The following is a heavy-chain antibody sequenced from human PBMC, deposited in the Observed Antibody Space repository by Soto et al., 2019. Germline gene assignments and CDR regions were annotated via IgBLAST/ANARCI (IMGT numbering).Heavy chain of an antibody. CDR3: AREIFPYSGAWFRGSTP. CDR2: IHNSGST. V-gene: IGHV4-59*01. Sequence: SETLSLTCTVSGDSLSRNFWSWIRQPPGKGLERIGSIHNSGSTNYNPSLKSRVTISVDTSKNQFSLKLSSVTAADTAVYYCAREIFPYSGAWFRGSTPGGRGTLVPVS. D-gene: IGHD1-26*01. J-gene: IGHJ5*02. CDR1: GDSLSRNF.